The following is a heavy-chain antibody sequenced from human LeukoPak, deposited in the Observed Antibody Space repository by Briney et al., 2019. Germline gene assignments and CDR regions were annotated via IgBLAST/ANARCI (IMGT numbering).Heavy chain of an antibody. J-gene: IGHJ4*02. CDR3: AKSGLYYGSGSYYNFDY. V-gene: IGHV3-9*01. Sequence: GGSLRLSCAASGFTFSSYEMNWVRQAPGKGLEWVSGISWNSGSIGYADSVKGRFTISRDNAKNSLYLQMNSLRAEDTALYYCAKSGLYYGSGSYYNFDYWGQGTLVTVSS. CDR2: ISWNSGSI. CDR1: GFTFSSYE. D-gene: IGHD3-10*01.